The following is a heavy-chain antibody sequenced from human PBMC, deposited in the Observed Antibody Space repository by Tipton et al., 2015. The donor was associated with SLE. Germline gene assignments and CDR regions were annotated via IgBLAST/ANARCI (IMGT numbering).Heavy chain of an antibody. CDR3: ARDRVDSSGYSDY. V-gene: IGHV4-61*10. Sequence: TLSLTCTVSGGSISSGSYYWSWIRQPAGKGLEWIGYIYYSGSTNYNPSLKSRVTISVDTSKNQFSLKLSSVTAADTAVYYCARDRVDSSGYSDYWGQGTLVTVSS. D-gene: IGHD3-22*01. CDR2: IYYSGST. J-gene: IGHJ4*02. CDR1: GGSISSGSYY.